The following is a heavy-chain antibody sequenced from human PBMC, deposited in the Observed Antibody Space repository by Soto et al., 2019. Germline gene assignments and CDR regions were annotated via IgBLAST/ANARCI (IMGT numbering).Heavy chain of an antibody. D-gene: IGHD4-17*01. CDR3: ARHDYGGFGL. CDR1: GGNISKSSYC. J-gene: IGHJ4*02. Sequence: PSQTHPLSYTVAGGNISKSSYCWGWIRQPPGKGLEWIGSIYYSGSTYYNPSLKSRVTISVDTSKNQFSLKLSSVTAADTAVYYCARHDYGGFGLWGQGTPVTVSS. CDR2: IYYSGST. V-gene: IGHV4-39*01.